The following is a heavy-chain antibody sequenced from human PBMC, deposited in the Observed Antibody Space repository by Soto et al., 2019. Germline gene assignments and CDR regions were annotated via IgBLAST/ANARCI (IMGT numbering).Heavy chain of an antibody. CDR1: GGSISSSSYY. V-gene: IGHV4-39*01. Sequence: SETLSLTCTVSGGSISSSSYYWGWIRQPPGKGLEWIGSIYYSGSTYYNPSLKSRVTISVDTSKNQFSLKLSSVTAADTAVYYCARQGIVVVPAVLDYWGQGTLVTVSS. J-gene: IGHJ4*02. CDR2: IYYSGST. D-gene: IGHD2-2*01. CDR3: ARQGIVVVPAVLDY.